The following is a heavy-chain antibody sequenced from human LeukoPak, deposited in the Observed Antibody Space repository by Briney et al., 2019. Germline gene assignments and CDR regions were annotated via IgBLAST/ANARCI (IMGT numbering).Heavy chain of an antibody. J-gene: IGHJ4*02. Sequence: GGSLRLSCAVSGFTFNNYWMTWVRQAPGKGLEWVASIRDDGSAKYYMDSVKGRFTISRDDAKNSLSLQMNSLRAEDTAIYYCARDTLGEGEDANYAVYYFDYWGQGTLVTVSS. CDR2: IRDDGSAK. CDR3: ARDTLGEGEDANYAVYYFDY. CDR1: GFTFNNYW. D-gene: IGHD4/OR15-4a*01. V-gene: IGHV3-7*01.